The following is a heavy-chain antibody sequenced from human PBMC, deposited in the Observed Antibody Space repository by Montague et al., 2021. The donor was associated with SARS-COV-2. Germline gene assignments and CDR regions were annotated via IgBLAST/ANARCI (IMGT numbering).Heavy chain of an antibody. CDR2: ISYSGSTK. J-gene: IGHJ4*02. CDR3: TRDESETSGFDF. V-gene: IGHV3-48*03. Sequence: SLRLSCAASDFSFKNYEMNWVRQAPGRGLEWVSYISYSGSTKYYADSVKGRFTISGDNAKASLFLQMSSLRVEDTAIYYCTRDESETSGFDFWGQGTLVTVSS. CDR1: DFSFKNYE. D-gene: IGHD2-15*01.